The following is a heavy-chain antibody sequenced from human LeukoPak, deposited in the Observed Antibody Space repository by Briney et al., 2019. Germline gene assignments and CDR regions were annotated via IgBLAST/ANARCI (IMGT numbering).Heavy chain of an antibody. D-gene: IGHD3-22*01. CDR1: GFTFSSYG. J-gene: IGHJ6*03. CDR2: ISGSGGST. Sequence: GGSLRLSCAASGFTFSSYGMHWVRQAPGKGLEWVSAISGSGGSTYYADSVKGRFTISRDNSKNTLYLQMNSLRAEDTAVYYCAKDNGFMDSSGYSYYMDVWGKGTTVTISS. V-gene: IGHV3-23*01. CDR3: AKDNGFMDSSGYSYYMDV.